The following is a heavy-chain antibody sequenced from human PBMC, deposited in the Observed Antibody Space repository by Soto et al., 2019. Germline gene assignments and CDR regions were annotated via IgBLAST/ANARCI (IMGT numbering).Heavy chain of an antibody. CDR2: IYYSGST. CDR1: GCSISSSSYY. Sequence: PSETLSLTCTVSGCSISSSSYYWGWIRQPPGKGLEWIGSIYYSGSTYYNPSLKSRVTISVDTSKNQFSLKLSSVTAADTAVYYCASHSRRVGAKWFDPWGQGTLVTVSS. J-gene: IGHJ5*02. CDR3: ASHSRRVGAKWFDP. D-gene: IGHD1-26*01. V-gene: IGHV4-39*01.